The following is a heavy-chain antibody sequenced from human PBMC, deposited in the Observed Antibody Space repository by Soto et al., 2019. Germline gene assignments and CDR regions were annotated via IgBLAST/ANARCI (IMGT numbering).Heavy chain of an antibody. Sequence: SETLSLTCTVSGGSFSGYYWSWIRQPPGKGLEWIGEINHSGSTNYNPSLKSRVTISVDTSKNQFSLKLSSVTAADTAVYYCARERRYYYYYGMDVWGQGTTVTVSS. CDR2: INHSGST. V-gene: IGHV4-34*01. J-gene: IGHJ6*02. CDR1: GGSFSGYY. CDR3: ARERRYYYYYGMDV.